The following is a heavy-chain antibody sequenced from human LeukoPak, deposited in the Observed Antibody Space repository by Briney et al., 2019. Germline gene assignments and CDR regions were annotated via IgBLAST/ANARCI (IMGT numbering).Heavy chain of an antibody. CDR1: RFAFSTYA. J-gene: IGHJ4*02. Sequence: GGSLRLSCGASRFAFSTYAMIWVRQAPTKGLEWVPTISGSGEETFYADSVKGRLTISRDNSKNTLYLQMSALRAEDTAVYYCVRGILTGYYVDDFDFWGEGTLVTVSS. CDR3: VRGILTGYYVDDFDF. CDR2: ISGSGEET. V-gene: IGHV3-23*01. D-gene: IGHD3-9*01.